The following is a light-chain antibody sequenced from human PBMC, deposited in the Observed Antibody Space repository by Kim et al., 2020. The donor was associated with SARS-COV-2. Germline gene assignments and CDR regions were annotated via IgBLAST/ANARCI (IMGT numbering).Light chain of an antibody. V-gene: IGKV3-20*01. J-gene: IGKJ5*01. CDR1: RGVTSNY. CDR2: IAS. CDR3: HKNGSPPST. Sequence: EIVLTQSPGTLSLSPGEKATLSCRASRGVTSNYLAWYQQKPGQAPRLLIYIASSRATGIPDRFSGSGSGTEFTLTISRLEPEDFAVYYSHKNGSPPSTFGPGTRLEIK.